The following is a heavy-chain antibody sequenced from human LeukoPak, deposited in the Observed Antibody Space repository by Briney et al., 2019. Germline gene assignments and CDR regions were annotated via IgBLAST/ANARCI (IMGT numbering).Heavy chain of an antibody. CDR1: GFTFSSYW. CDR2: IKQDGSEK. D-gene: IGHD6-13*01. V-gene: IGHV3-7*01. Sequence: GGSLRLSCAASGFTFSSYWMSWVRQAPGKGLEWVANIKQDGSEKYYVDSVKGRFTISRDNAKNSLYLQMNSLRAEDTAVYYCARARLYSSSWSRHYVDVWGKGTTVTVSS. CDR3: ARARLYSSSWSRHYVDV. J-gene: IGHJ6*03.